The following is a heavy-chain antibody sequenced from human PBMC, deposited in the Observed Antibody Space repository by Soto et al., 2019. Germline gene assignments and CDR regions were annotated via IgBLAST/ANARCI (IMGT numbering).Heavy chain of an antibody. CDR1: GGTFSSYA. Sequence: ASVKVSCKASGGTFSSYAISWVRQAPGQGLEWMGGIIPIFGTANYAQKFQGRVTITADESTSTAYMELSSLRSEDTAVYYCARDKGYGFGWSSSSGMDVWGQGITVTVSS. V-gene: IGHV1-69*13. CDR3: ARDKGYGFGWSSSSGMDV. D-gene: IGHD5-18*01. J-gene: IGHJ6*02. CDR2: IIPIFGTA.